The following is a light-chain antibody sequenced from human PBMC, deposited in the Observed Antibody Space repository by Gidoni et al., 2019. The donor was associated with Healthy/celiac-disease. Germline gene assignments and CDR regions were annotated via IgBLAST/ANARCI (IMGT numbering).Light chain of an antibody. CDR2: LGS. V-gene: IGKV2-28*01. CDR1: QSLLHSNGYNY. Sequence: DIVMTQSPLSLPVTPGEPASISCRSSQSLLHSNGYNYLDWYLQQPGQSPQLLIYLGSNRASGVPDRFSGSGSGTDFTLKISRVEAEDVGVYYCMQALQLLTFGGGTKVEIK. CDR3: MQALQLLT. J-gene: IGKJ4*01.